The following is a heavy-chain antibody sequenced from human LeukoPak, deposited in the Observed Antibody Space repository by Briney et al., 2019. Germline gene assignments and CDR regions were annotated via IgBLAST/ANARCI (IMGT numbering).Heavy chain of an antibody. Sequence: PGGSLRLSCAVPGGTTDDYGMSWVRQAPGKGLEWVSGINWDGNNTYYAESVKGRFTISRDSAEKSLYLHMNSLRDDDTAFYYCVKDLSSNWYCFDYWGQGTLVTVSS. CDR3: VKDLSSNWYCFDY. CDR1: GGTTDDYG. CDR2: INWDGNNT. D-gene: IGHD6-13*01. J-gene: IGHJ4*02. V-gene: IGHV3-20*04.